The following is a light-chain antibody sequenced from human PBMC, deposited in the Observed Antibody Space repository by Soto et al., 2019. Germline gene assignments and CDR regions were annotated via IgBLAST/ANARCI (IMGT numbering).Light chain of an antibody. CDR1: SSDVGSYNY. J-gene: IGLJ2*01. CDR3: SSYTSSSTRV. CDR2: DVS. Sequence: QSALTQPASVSASPGQSITISCTGSSSDVGSYNYVSWYQQHPGKAPKLMIYDVSSRPSGVSNRFSGSKSGNTASLTISGLQAEDEADYYCSSYTSSSTRVFGGGTKVTVL. V-gene: IGLV2-14*03.